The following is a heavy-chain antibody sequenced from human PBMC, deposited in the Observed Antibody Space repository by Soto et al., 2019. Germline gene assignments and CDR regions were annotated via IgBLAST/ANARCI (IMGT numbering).Heavy chain of an antibody. J-gene: IGHJ4*02. Sequence: GGSLRLSCAASGFTVSNYAMNWIRQAPGKGLEGLSSIGANGRKAYYADSVKGRFTISRDRSKNTLYLQLDSLRVEDTAIYFCAKDLSSLGWLALGAPFDSWGQGTLVTVSS. D-gene: IGHD3-22*01. CDR2: IGANGRKA. CDR1: GFTVSNYA. CDR3: AKDLSSLGWLALGAPFDS. V-gene: IGHV3-23*01.